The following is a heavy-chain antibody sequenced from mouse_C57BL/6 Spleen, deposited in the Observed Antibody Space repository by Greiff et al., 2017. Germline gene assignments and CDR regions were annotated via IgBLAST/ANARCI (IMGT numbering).Heavy chain of an antibody. D-gene: IGHD2-4*01. J-gene: IGHJ4*01. Sequence: QVQLKQSGPELVKPGASVKISCKASGYSFTSYYIHWVKQRPGQGLEWIGWIYPGSGNTKYNEKFKGKATLTADTSSSTAYMQLSSLTSEDSAVYYCARPYDYDKDYAMDYWGQGTSVTVSS. CDR1: GYSFTSYY. V-gene: IGHV1-66*01. CDR2: IYPGSGNT. CDR3: ARPYDYDKDYAMDY.